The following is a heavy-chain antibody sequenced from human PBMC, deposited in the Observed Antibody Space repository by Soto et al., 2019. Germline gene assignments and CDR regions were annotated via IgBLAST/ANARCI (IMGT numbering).Heavy chain of an antibody. CDR2: ISSGSDYI. J-gene: IGHJ3*01. CDR3: ARERHCHDETCYGSALDL. D-gene: IGHD2-15*01. CDR1: SFTFSRYA. Sequence: EVYLVESGGGLVRPGGSLRLSCAASSFTFSRYAMNWVRQAPGKGLEWVSFISSGSDYIYYEDSVKGRFTIARDNAQNALYVQMNSLTAEDTAVYYCARERHCHDETCYGSALDLWGQGTRVTVSS. V-gene: IGHV3-21*01.